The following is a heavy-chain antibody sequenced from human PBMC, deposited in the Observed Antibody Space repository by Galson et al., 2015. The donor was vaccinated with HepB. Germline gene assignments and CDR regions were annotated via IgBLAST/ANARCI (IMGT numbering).Heavy chain of an antibody. J-gene: IGHJ4*02. D-gene: IGHD6-19*01. CDR2: INAGNGNT. V-gene: IGHV1-3*01. CDR1: GYTFTSYA. Sequence: SVKVSCKASGYTFTSYAMHWVRQAPGQRLEWMGWINAGNGNTKYSQKFQGRVTITRDTSASTAYMELSSLRSEDTAVYYCARVVGSSGWYLRFDYWGQGTLVTVSS. CDR3: ARVVGSSGWYLRFDY.